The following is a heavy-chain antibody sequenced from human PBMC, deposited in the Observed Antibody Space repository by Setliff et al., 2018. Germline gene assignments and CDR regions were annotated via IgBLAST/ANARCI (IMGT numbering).Heavy chain of an antibody. V-gene: IGHV1-2*06. Sequence: ASVKVSCKASGYTFNNYFLHWVRQAPGQGLEWMGRFHPYSGHTNYAQKFQGRVTMTRDTSISTAYMELSRLRSDDTAVYYCARVGSLAPLYYGNYWGQGTLVTVSS. CDR3: ARVGSLAPLYYGNY. CDR2: FHPYSGHT. CDR1: GYTFNNYF. J-gene: IGHJ4*02. D-gene: IGHD3-10*01.